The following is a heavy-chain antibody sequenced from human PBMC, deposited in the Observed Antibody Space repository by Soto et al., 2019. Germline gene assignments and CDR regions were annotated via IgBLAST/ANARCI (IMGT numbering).Heavy chain of an antibody. CDR2: IKSKTDGGTT. J-gene: IGHJ6*02. CDR1: GFTFSNAW. CDR3: TTEDAPLYGMDV. Sequence: EVQLVESGGGLVKPGGSLRLSCAASGFTFSNAWMSWVRQAPGKGLEWVGRIKSKTDGGTTDYAAPVKGRFTISRDDSKNTLYLQMNSLKTEDTAVYYCTTEDAPLYGMDVWGQGTTVTVSS. V-gene: IGHV3-15*01.